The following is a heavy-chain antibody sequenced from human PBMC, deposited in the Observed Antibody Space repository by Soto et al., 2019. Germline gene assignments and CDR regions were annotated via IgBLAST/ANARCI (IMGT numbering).Heavy chain of an antibody. Sequence: PSETLSLTCAVYGGSFSGYYWSWIRQPPGKGLEWIGEINHSGSTNYNPSLKSRVTISVDTSKNQFSLKLSSVTAADTAVYFCAGMFWFGHLLFDYWGPGTLVTVSS. CDR3: AGMFWFGHLLFDY. CDR1: GGSFSGYY. J-gene: IGHJ4*02. D-gene: IGHD3-10*01. CDR2: INHSGST. V-gene: IGHV4-34*01.